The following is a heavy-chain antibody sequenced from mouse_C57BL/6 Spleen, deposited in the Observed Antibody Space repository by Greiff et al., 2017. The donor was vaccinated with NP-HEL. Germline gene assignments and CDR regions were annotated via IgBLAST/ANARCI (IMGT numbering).Heavy chain of an antibody. J-gene: IGHJ2*01. CDR3: TRAGYGNATDY. CDR1: GYTFTDYY. V-gene: IGHV1-26*01. D-gene: IGHD1-1*01. Sequence: EVQLQQSGPELVKPGASVKISCKASGYTFTDYYMNWVKQSHGKSLEWIGDINPNNGGTSYNQKFKGKATLTVDKSSSTDYMELRRLTSEASAVYCCTRAGYGNATDYWGQGTTLTVSS. CDR2: INPNNGGT.